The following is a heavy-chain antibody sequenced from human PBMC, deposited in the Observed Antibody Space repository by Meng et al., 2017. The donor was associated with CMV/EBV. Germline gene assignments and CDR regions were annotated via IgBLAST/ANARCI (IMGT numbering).Heavy chain of an antibody. D-gene: IGHD6-13*01. J-gene: IGHJ4*02. Sequence: QVQPQQWGAGLWKPAETLSLTCAVYCGSFSGYYWSWIRQPPGKGLEWIGEINHSGSTNYNPSLKSRVTISVDTSKNQFSLKLSSVTAADTAVYYCAGGIAAAGTRYFDYWGQGTLVTVSS. CDR2: INHSGST. CDR1: CGSFSGYY. V-gene: IGHV4-34*01. CDR3: AGGIAAAGTRYFDY.